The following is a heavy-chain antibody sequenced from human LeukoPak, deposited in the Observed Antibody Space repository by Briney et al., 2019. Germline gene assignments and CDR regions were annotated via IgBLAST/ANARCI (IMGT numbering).Heavy chain of an antibody. Sequence: GSLRLSCAASGFTFSPYSMNWIRQPPGEGLEWIGEINHGGSTSYNPSLKSRVTISVDTSKNQFSLRLSSVTAADTAMYYCARPGLAYCGADCYSTEGYYFDYWSQGTLVTVSS. J-gene: IGHJ4*02. CDR1: GFTFSPYS. V-gene: IGHV4-34*01. CDR2: INHGGST. CDR3: ARPGLAYCGADCYSTEGYYFDY. D-gene: IGHD2-21*01.